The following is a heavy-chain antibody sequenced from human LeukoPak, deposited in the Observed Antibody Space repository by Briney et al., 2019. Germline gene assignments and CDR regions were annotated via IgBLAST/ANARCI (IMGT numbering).Heavy chain of an antibody. D-gene: IGHD3-10*01. J-gene: IGHJ4*02. CDR2: IKQDGSEK. CDR3: ARDLYGSGSWFDY. CDR1: GFTFNSYW. Sequence: GGSPRLSCAASGFTFNSYWMTWVRQAPGKGLEWVANIKQDGSEKHYVDSVKGRFTISRDNAKNSLYLEMNSLRAEDTAVYYCARDLYGSGSWFDYWGQGTLVTVSS. V-gene: IGHV3-7*01.